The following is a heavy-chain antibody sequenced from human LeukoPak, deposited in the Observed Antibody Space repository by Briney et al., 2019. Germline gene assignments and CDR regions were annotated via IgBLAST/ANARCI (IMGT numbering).Heavy chain of an antibody. J-gene: IGHJ4*02. CDR2: ISSSSSYI. Sequence: GGSLRLSCAASGFTFSSYSMNWVRQAPGKGLEWVSSISSSSSYIYYADSVKGRFTISRDNAKNSLYLQMNSLRAEDTAVYYCAKPRAEYSSSNPFDYWGQGTLVTVSS. CDR1: GFTFSSYS. CDR3: AKPRAEYSSSNPFDY. D-gene: IGHD6-6*01. V-gene: IGHV3-21*01.